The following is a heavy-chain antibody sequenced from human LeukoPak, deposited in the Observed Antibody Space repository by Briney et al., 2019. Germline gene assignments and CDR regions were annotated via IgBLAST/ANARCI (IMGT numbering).Heavy chain of an antibody. Sequence: SGATLWKPTETLTLTCTVAGFSLTTSGVGVGGSRQPPIKGLEGVALIYWDDDKRFSPSLTRRLTITTDPPKKQMVLTITNMAPEEPATYYCAPRRVLEAQHQWFDPWGQGTLVTVSS. D-gene: IGHD2-8*01. CDR1: GFSLTTSGVG. V-gene: IGHV2-5*02. CDR3: APRRVLEAQHQWFDP. J-gene: IGHJ5*02. CDR2: IYWDDDK.